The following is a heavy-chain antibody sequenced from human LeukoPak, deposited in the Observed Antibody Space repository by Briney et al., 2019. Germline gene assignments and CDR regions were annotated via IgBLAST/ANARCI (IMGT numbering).Heavy chain of an antibody. Sequence: PGGSLRLSCAASGFTFSSYGMHWVRQAPGKGLEWVAFIRYDGSNKYYADSVKGRFTISRDNSKNTLYLQMNSLRAEDTAVYYCAKGDCSSTSCYPDYWGQGTLVTVSS. CDR1: GFTFSSYG. V-gene: IGHV3-30*02. J-gene: IGHJ4*02. D-gene: IGHD2-2*01. CDR3: AKGDCSSTSCYPDY. CDR2: IRYDGSNK.